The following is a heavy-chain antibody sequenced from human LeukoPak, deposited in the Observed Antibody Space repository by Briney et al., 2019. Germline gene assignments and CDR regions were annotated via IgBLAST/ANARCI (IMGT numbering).Heavy chain of an antibody. Sequence: ASVKVSCKASGYTFTSYNINWFRQAPGRGIEWLGFVSPHNGDTGYTQNFQGRVTMTRDTSINTAYMELSGLRSEDTAVYYCVRHYYDYVAFDIWGQGTMVIVSS. J-gene: IGHJ3*02. CDR3: VRHYYDYVAFDI. V-gene: IGHV1-8*01. CDR1: GYTFTSYN. CDR2: VSPHNGDT. D-gene: IGHD3-22*01.